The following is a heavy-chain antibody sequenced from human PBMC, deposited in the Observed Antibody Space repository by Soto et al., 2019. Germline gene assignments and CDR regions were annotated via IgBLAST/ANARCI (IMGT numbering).Heavy chain of an antibody. CDR1: GFTLSDYY. CDR3: IKVLTRGVGVPRFYFDS. J-gene: IGHJ4*02. CDR2: ISHNGNTI. V-gene: IGHV3-11*01. D-gene: IGHD3-9*01. Sequence: GGSLRLSCAASGFTLSDYYMSWIRQTPGKGLEWVSYISHNGNTIDYADSVKGRFTISRDNAKKSLFLQMNSLTAEDTAVYYCIKVLTRGVGVPRFYFDSWGQGTMVTVYS.